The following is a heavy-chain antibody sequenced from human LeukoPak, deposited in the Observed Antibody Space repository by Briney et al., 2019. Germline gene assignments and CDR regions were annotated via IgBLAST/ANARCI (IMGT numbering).Heavy chain of an antibody. CDR2: IYYSGST. J-gene: IGHJ5*02. Sequence: SETLSLTCTVSGGSISSGDYYWSWIRQPPGKGLEWIGYIYYSGSTYYNPSLKSRVTISVDTSKNQFSLKLSSVTAADTAVYYCARGALLTGTTPFDPWGQGTLVTVSS. V-gene: IGHV4-30-4*01. D-gene: IGHD1-7*01. CDR3: ARGALLTGTTPFDP. CDR1: GGSISSGDYY.